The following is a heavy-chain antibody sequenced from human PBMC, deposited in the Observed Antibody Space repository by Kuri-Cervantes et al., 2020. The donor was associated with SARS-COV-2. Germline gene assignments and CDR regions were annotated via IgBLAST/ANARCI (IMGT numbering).Heavy chain of an antibody. J-gene: IGHJ4*02. Sequence: GESLKISCAASGFTFSSYWMSWVRQAPGKGLEWVANIKQDGSEKHYVDSAKGRFTISGDNAENSLYLQMNSLRAEDTAVYYCARDTHNWNSLNDYWGQGTLVTVSS. D-gene: IGHD1-7*01. CDR2: IKQDGSEK. V-gene: IGHV3-7*05. CDR1: GFTFSSYW. CDR3: ARDTHNWNSLNDY.